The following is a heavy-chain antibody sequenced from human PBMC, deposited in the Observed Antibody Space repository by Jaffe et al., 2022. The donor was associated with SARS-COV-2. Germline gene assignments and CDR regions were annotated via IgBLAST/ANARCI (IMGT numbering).Heavy chain of an antibody. D-gene: IGHD7-27*01. J-gene: IGHJ6*02. Sequence: EVQLVESGGGLVKPGGSLRLSCAASGFTFSSYSMNWVRQAPGKGLEWVSSISSSSSYIYYADSVKGRFTISRDNAKNSLYLQMNSLRAEDTAVYYCARGTLTEIYYYYYGMDVWGQGTTVTVSS. CDR1: GFTFSSYS. CDR3: ARGTLTEIYYYYYGMDV. V-gene: IGHV3-21*01. CDR2: ISSSSSYI.